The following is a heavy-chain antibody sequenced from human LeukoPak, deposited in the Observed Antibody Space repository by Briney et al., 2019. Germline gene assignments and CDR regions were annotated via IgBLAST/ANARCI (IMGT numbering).Heavy chain of an antibody. V-gene: IGHV1-69*06. CDR3: AKQGAVRQDYYMDV. D-gene: IGHD3-16*01. J-gene: IGHJ6*03. Sequence: SVDVSCKASGGSFSSYAITWVRQAPGQGLEWMGRIIPIFGTPTYAQKFQGRVTITADMGSNTAYLELTSLTSEDTARYFCAKQGAVRQDYYMDVWGNGTTVLVSS. CDR1: GGSFSSYA. CDR2: IIPIFGTP.